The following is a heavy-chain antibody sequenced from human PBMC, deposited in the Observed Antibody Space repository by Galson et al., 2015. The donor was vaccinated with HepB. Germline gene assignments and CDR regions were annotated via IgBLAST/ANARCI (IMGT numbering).Heavy chain of an antibody. V-gene: IGHV1-2*06. D-gene: IGHD5-12*01. CDR3: ASSSVATIRDAFDI. J-gene: IGHJ3*02. CDR2: INPNSGGT. Sequence: SVKVSCKASGYTFTGYYMHWVRQAPGQGLEWMGRINPNSGGTNYAQKFQGRVTMTRDTSISTAYMELSRLRSDDTAVYYCASSSVATIRDAFDIWGQGTMVTVSS. CDR1: GYTFTGYY.